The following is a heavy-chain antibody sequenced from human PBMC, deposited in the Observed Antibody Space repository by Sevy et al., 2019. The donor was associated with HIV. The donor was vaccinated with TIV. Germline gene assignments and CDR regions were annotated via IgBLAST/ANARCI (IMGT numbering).Heavy chain of an antibody. CDR3: ARGGWQKPTDVDY. Sequence: GGSLRLSCAASGFTFDDYGMHWVRQAPGKGLEWVSLITWDGNGSYYADSVKGRFTISRDNSKNSLFLQMNSLTTEDSGLYYCARGGWQKPTDVDYWGQGTLVTVSS. V-gene: IGHV3-43D*04. D-gene: IGHD2-15*01. CDR2: ITWDGNGS. CDR1: GFTFDDYG. J-gene: IGHJ4*02.